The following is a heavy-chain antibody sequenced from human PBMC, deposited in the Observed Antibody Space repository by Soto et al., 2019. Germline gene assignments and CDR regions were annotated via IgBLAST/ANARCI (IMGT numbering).Heavy chain of an antibody. CDR3: ARDQDSSGYYYYYYSGTDV. Sequence: QNQGKGLEWVAVIWYDGSNKYYADSVKGRFTISRDNSKNTLYLQMNSLRAEDTAVYYCARDQDSSGYYYYYYSGTDVWCPGPPVTVS. CDR2: IWYDGSNK. D-gene: IGHD3-22*01. V-gene: IGHV3-33*01. J-gene: IGHJ6*02.